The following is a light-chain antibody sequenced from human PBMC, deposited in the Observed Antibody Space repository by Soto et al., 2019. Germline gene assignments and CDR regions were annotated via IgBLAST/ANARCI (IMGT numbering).Light chain of an antibody. CDR1: SSDVGGYNY. V-gene: IGLV2-14*01. CDR3: PSYTSSSPWV. Sequence: QSALTQPASVSGSPGQSITISCTGTSSDVGGYNYVSWYQQHPGKAPKLMIYEVSNRPSGVSNRFSGSKSGNTASLTISGLQAGDGADYYSPSYTSSSPWVFGGGPKLTVL. CDR2: EVS. J-gene: IGLJ3*02.